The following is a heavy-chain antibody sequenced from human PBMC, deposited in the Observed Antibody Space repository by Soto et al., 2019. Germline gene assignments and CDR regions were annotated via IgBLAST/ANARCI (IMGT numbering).Heavy chain of an antibody. V-gene: IGHV4-61*01. J-gene: IGHJ4*02. D-gene: IGHD1-7*01. Sequence: QVQLQESGPGLVKPSETLSLTCTVSGGSVSSGSYYWSWIRQPPGKGLEWIGYIYYSGSTNYNPSLKSRVTISVDTSKNQFSLKLSSVTAADTAVYYCARDSGYNWNYYFDYWGQGTLATVSS. CDR1: GGSVSSGSYY. CDR2: IYYSGST. CDR3: ARDSGYNWNYYFDY.